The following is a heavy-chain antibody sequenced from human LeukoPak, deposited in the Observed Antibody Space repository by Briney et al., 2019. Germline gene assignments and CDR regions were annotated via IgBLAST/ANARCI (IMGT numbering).Heavy chain of an antibody. D-gene: IGHD5-24*01. J-gene: IGHJ4*02. V-gene: IGHV4-59*08. CDR1: GASLIHSY. Sequence: PSETLSLICSVSGASLIHSYWSWLRRTPGKGLEGIGFVYYSGGTNLNPSLKSRVTLSLDTSKNQFSMNLTSVTAADTAMYYCARSPLESRRRGDNFFCDYWGQGMLVTVSS. CDR2: VYYSGGT. CDR3: ARSPLESRRRGDNFFCDY.